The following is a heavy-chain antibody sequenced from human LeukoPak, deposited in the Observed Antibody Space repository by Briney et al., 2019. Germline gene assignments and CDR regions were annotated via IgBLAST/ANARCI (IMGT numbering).Heavy chain of an antibody. CDR1: GFTVSSNY. V-gene: IGHV3-53*01. D-gene: IGHD3-10*01. CDR3: ARMSGGYYFVDY. J-gene: IGHJ4*02. Sequence: PGGSLRLSCAASGFTVSSNYMSWVRQAPGKGQEWVSVIYSGGSTYYADSVKGRFTISRDNSKNTLYLQMNSLRAEDTAVYYCARMSGGYYFVDYWGQGTLVTVSS. CDR2: IYSGGST.